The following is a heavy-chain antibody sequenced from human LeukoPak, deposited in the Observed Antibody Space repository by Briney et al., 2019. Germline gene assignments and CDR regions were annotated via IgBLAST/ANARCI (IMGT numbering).Heavy chain of an antibody. V-gene: IGHV4-39*01. CDR2: IYYSGST. Sequence: SEALSLTCTVSGGSISSSSYYWGWIRQPPGTGLEWIGSIYYSGSTYYNPSLKSRVTISVDTSKNQFSLKLSSVTAADTAVYYCARRPSRYGSGSYYRYWGQGTLVTVSS. CDR1: GGSISSSSYY. J-gene: IGHJ4*02. D-gene: IGHD3-10*01. CDR3: ARRPSRYGSGSYYRY.